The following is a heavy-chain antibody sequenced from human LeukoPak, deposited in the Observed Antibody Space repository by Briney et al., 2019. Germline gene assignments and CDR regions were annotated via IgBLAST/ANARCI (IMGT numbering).Heavy chain of an antibody. V-gene: IGHV4-4*09. Sequence: SETLSLTCTVSGGSIRSYYWSWIRQPPGKGLEWIGYIYTSGSTNYNPSLKSRVTISVDTSKNQFSLKLSSVTAADTAVYYCARHFGLRDYFDYWGQGTLVTVSS. CDR1: GGSIRSYY. J-gene: IGHJ4*02. CDR2: IYTSGST. D-gene: IGHD3-3*01. CDR3: ARHFGLRDYFDY.